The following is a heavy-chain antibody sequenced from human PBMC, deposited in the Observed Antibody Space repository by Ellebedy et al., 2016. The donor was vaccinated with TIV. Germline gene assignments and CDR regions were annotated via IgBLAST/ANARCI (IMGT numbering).Heavy chain of an antibody. CDR2: IYWDDDK. J-gene: IGHJ5*02. V-gene: IGHV2-5*02. CDR3: AHRRTYYDFWSGYFSHNGNWFDP. Sequence: SGPTLVKPTQTLTLTCTFSGFSLSTSGVGVGWIRQPPGKALEWLALIYWDDDKRYSPSLKSRLTITKDTSKNQVVLTMTNMDPVDTATYYCAHRRTYYDFWSGYFSHNGNWFDPWGQGTLVTVSS. D-gene: IGHD3-3*01. CDR1: GFSLSTSGVG.